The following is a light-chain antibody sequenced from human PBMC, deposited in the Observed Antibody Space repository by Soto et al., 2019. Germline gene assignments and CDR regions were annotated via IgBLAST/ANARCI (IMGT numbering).Light chain of an antibody. CDR3: QQYGSSYPWT. CDR2: GAS. V-gene: IGKV3-20*01. J-gene: IGKJ1*01. CDR1: QSVSSNY. Sequence: EIVLTQSPGTLSLSPGQSATLSCRASQSVSSNYLAWYQQKPGQAPRLLIYGASSRATGIPDRFSGSGSGTDFTLTIRRLEPEDFAVYYCQQYGSSYPWTFGQGTKVDIK.